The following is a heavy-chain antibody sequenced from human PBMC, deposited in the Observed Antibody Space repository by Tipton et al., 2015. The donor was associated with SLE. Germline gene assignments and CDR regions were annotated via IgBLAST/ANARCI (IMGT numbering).Heavy chain of an antibody. Sequence: TLSLTCAVSGGSISSSNWWSWVRQPPGKGLEWIGEIYHSGSTNYNPSLKSRVTTSVDTSKNQFSLKLSSVTAADTAVYYCARAGSWHIVDAFDIWGQGTMVTVSS. J-gene: IGHJ3*02. CDR2: IYHSGST. CDR1: GGSISSSNW. V-gene: IGHV4-4*02. CDR3: ARAGSWHIVDAFDI. D-gene: IGHD2-21*01.